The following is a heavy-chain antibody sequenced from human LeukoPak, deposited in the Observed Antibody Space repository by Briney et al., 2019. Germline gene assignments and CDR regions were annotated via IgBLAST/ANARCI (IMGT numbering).Heavy chain of an antibody. CDR3: ARLNYDYVWGSYRLDY. CDR1: GGSFSGYY. CDR2: INHSGST. J-gene: IGHJ4*02. D-gene: IGHD3-16*02. V-gene: IGHV4-34*01. Sequence: SETLSLTCAVYGGSFSGYYWSWIRQPPGKGLEWIGEINHSGSTNYNPSLKSRVTISVDTSKNQFSLKLSSVTAADTAVYYCARLNYDYVWGSYRLDYWGQGTLVTVSS.